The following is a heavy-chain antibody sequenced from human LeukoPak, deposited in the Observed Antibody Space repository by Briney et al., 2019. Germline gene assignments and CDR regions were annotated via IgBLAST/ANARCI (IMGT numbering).Heavy chain of an antibody. CDR2: ISSSGSTI. Sequence: GGSLRLSCAASGFTFSSYAMSWIRQAPGKGLEWVSYISSSGSTIYYADSVKGRFTISRDNAKNSLYLQVNSLRAEDTAVYYCARVYCSSTSCYRDYYYYMDVWGKGTTVTVSS. CDR3: ARVYCSSTSCYRDYYYYMDV. CDR1: GFTFSSYA. D-gene: IGHD2-2*02. J-gene: IGHJ6*03. V-gene: IGHV3-11*04.